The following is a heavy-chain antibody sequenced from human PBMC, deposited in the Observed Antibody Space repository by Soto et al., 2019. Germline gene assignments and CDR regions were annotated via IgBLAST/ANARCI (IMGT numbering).Heavy chain of an antibody. CDR2: IIPIFGTA. Sequence: SVKXSCNASGGTFSTYGVSWVRQAPGQGLEWMGGIIPIFGTANYAQNFQGRVTITADESTNTAYMELSSLRSEDTAVYYCARALEEYYYDSSGYYHGYWGQGTLVTVSS. V-gene: IGHV1-69*13. J-gene: IGHJ4*02. CDR1: GGTFSTYG. CDR3: ARALEEYYYDSSGYYHGY. D-gene: IGHD3-22*01.